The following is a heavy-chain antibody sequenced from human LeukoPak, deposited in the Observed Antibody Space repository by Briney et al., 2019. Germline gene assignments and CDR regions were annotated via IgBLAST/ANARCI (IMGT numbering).Heavy chain of an antibody. V-gene: IGHV4-34*01. CDR1: GEFLSGYY. D-gene: IGHD1-26*01. CDR2: INHSGSS. CDR3: ARAPRGSYDY. J-gene: IGHJ4*02. Sequence: SETLSLTCAVYGEFLSGYYWSWIRQPPGKGLEWIGEINHSGSSNYNPSLKSRVTILVDTSKNQFSLNLSSVTAADTAVYYCARAPRGSYDYWGQGTQVTVSS.